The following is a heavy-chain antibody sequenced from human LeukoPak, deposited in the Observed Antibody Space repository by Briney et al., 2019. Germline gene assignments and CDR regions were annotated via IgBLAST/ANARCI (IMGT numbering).Heavy chain of an antibody. V-gene: IGHV3-53*01. CDR1: GFTVSSNY. D-gene: IGHD1-26*01. J-gene: IGHJ3*02. CDR3: AKDRLIVVYAFDI. Sequence: GGSLRLSCAASGFTVSSNYMSWVRQAPGKGLEWVSVIYSGGSTYYADSVKGRFTISRDNSKNTLYLQMNSLRAEDTAVYYCAKDRLIVVYAFDIWGQGTMVAVSS. CDR2: IYSGGST.